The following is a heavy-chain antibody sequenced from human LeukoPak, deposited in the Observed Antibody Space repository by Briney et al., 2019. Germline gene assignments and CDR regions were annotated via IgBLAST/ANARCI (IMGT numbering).Heavy chain of an antibody. CDR2: ISSNGGNS. CDR3: ARGRHASVGYGLDV. CDR1: GFTFSSYA. Sequence: PGGSLRLSCAASGFTFSSYAMYWVRQAPGKGLEYVSAISSNGGNSYYANSLKGRFTVSRDDSKNTLYLQMGSLRGEDLAVYYCARGRHASVGYGLDVWGRGTTVTVSS. V-gene: IGHV3-64*01. J-gene: IGHJ6*02.